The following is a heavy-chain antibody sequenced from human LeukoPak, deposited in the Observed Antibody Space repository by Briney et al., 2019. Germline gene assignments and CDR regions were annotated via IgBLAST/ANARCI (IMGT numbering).Heavy chain of an antibody. V-gene: IGHV3-23*01. D-gene: IGHD7-27*01. CDR3: AKANWGGDYYFYYGLDV. CDR1: GFTFSTYA. J-gene: IGHJ6*02. CDR2: ITGSSDTT. Sequence: PGGSLRLSCAASGFTFSTYAMSWVRQAPGKGLEWVAVITGSSDTTYYADSVKGRFTISRDSSKNTLYLQMNSLRADDTAVYYCAKANWGGDYYFYYGLDVWGQGTTVTVSS.